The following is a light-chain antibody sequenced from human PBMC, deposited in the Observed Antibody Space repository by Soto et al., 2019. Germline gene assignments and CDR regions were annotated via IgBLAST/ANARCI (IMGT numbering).Light chain of an antibody. CDR2: DAS. CDR1: QSVSSY. J-gene: IGKJ2*01. Sequence: EIVLTQSPATLSLSPGERATLSCRASQSVSSYLAWYQQKPGQAPRLLIYDASNRATGIPARFSGSGSGTDFTLTISSLEPEDFAVYYLQQRSNWPPYTFGQGTKLEIK. CDR3: QQRSNWPPYT. V-gene: IGKV3-11*01.